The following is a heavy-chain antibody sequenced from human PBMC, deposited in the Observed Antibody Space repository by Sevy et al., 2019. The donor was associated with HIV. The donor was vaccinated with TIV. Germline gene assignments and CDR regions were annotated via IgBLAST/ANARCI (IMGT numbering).Heavy chain of an antibody. CDR2: IIPIFGKA. V-gene: IGHV1-69*13. CDR1: GGTFSSYA. D-gene: IGHD3-22*01. Sequence: ASVKVSCKASGGTFSSYAISWVRQAPGQGLEWMGGIIPIFGKANYAQKFQGRVTITADESTSTAYMELSSLRSEDTAVYYCASPGGLYDSSGYYRPYFDYWGQGTLVTVSS. J-gene: IGHJ4*02. CDR3: ASPGGLYDSSGYYRPYFDY.